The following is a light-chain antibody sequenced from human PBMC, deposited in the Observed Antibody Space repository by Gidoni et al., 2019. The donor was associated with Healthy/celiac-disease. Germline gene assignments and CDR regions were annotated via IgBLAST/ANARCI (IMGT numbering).Light chain of an antibody. CDR3: AAWDDSLNGYV. CDR1: SPNIGSNT. V-gene: IGLV1-44*01. J-gene: IGLJ1*01. Sequence: QSVLTQPPSASGAPGPRVTISCSGSSPNIGSNTVNWYQHLPGTAPKLLIYSNNQRPSGVPDRFSGSKSGTSASLAISGLQSEDEADYYCAAWDDSLNGYVFGTGTKVTVL. CDR2: SNN.